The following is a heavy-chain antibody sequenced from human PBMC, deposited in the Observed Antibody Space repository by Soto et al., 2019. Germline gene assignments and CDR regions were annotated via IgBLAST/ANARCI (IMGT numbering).Heavy chain of an antibody. CDR1: GYGFTSYW. CDR3: ARFPLYYDSSP. CDR2: IYPGDSDT. D-gene: IGHD3-22*01. J-gene: IGHJ5*02. V-gene: IGHV5-51*01. Sequence: GESLKISCKGSGYGFTSYWIGWVRQMPGKGLEWMGIIYPGDSDTRYSPSFQGQVTISADKSISTTYLQWSSLKASDTAMYYCARFPLYYDSSPWGQGTLVTVSS.